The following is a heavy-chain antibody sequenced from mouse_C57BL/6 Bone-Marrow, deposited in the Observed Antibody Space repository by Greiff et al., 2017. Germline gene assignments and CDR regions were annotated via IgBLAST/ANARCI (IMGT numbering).Heavy chain of an antibody. J-gene: IGHJ1*03. D-gene: IGHD1-1*01. CDR3: SRQVTTVLATKYFDV. V-gene: IGHV5-9*01. Sequence: EVKLVESGGGLVKPGGSLKLSCAASGFTFSSYTMSWVRQTPEKRLQWVAAISGGGGNTYYPDSVKGRFTISRDNDKTILYLQKSSLRSEDTALYYCSRQVTTVLATKYFDVWGTGTTVTVSS. CDR1: GFTFSSYT. CDR2: ISGGGGNT.